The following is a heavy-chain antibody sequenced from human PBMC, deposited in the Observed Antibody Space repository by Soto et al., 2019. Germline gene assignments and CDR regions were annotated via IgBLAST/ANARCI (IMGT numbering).Heavy chain of an antibody. D-gene: IGHD6-19*01. CDR1: GFTFSSLS. J-gene: IGHJ4*02. V-gene: IGHV3-48*02. CDR2: IGGGGRLI. CDR3: ARDLGWAFDC. Sequence: EVQLVESGGGLVQRGGSLRLSCAASGFTFSSLSMNWVRQAPGRGLEWISYIGGGGRLISYADSVKGRFAISRDNAQNSLYLQMDSLRDEDTAVYYCARDLGWAFDCWGQGTLVTVSS.